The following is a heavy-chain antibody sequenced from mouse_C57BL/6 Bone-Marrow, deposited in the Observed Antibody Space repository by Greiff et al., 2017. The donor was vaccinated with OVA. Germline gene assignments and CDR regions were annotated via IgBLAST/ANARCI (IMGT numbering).Heavy chain of an antibody. CDR3: ARRGYDYESFAY. Sequence: EVQLQQSGPELVKPGASVKIPCKASGYTFTDYNMDWVKQSHGKSLEWIGDINPNNGGTIYNQKFKGKATLTVDKSSSTAYMELRSLTSEDTAVYYCARRGYDYESFAYWGQGTLVTVSA. CDR1: GYTFTDYN. J-gene: IGHJ3*01. V-gene: IGHV1-18*01. CDR2: INPNNGGT. D-gene: IGHD2-4*01.